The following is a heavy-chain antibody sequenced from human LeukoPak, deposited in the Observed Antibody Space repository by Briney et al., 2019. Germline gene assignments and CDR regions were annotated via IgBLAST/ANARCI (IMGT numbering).Heavy chain of an antibody. Sequence: SETLSLTCTVSGGSISSGGYYWSWIRQHPGKGLEWIGYIYYSGSTYYNPSLKSRVTISVDTSKNQFSLKLSSVTAADTAVYYCARDYGDGPYYYYGMDVWGQGTTVTVSS. D-gene: IGHD4-17*01. CDR3: ARDYGDGPYYYYGMDV. CDR2: IYYSGST. CDR1: GGSISSGGYY. V-gene: IGHV4-31*03. J-gene: IGHJ6*02.